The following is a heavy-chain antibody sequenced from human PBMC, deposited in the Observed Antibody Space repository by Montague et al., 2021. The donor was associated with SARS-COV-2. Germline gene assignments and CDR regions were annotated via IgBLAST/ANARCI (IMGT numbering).Heavy chain of an antibody. J-gene: IGHJ6*02. CDR2: ISYDGSSK. V-gene: IGHV3-30-3*01. D-gene: IGHD5-12*01. Sequence: SLRLSCAASGFTFSSYAMHWVRQAPGKGLEWVAVISYDGSSKYYADSAKGRFTISRDNSKNTLYLQMNSLRAEDTAVYYCARRGGDVVVTIPMDVWGQGTTVTVSS. CDR1: GFTFSSYA. CDR3: ARRGGDVVVTIPMDV.